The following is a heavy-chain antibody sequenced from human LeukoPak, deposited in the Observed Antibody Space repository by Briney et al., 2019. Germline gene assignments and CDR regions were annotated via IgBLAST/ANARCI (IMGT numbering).Heavy chain of an antibody. D-gene: IGHD3-22*01. CDR2: IYSGGGT. Sequence: GGSLRLSCAASGFTFSSYAMSWVRQAPGKGLEWVSVIYSGGGTYCADSVRGRFTISRDNSKNTLYLQMNSLRAEDAAVYYCARGGVYYYDSSGHDAFDIWGQGTMVTVSS. J-gene: IGHJ3*02. CDR1: GFTFSSYA. CDR3: ARGGVYYYDSSGHDAFDI. V-gene: IGHV3-66*01.